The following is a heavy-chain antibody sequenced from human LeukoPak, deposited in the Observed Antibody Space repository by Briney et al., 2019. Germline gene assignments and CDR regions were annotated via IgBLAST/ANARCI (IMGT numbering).Heavy chain of an antibody. V-gene: IGHV4-4*07. D-gene: IGHD4-23*01. J-gene: IGHJ4*01. CDR3: ATSYGGNSWNY. Sequence: SETLSLTCTVSGGSISSYYWSWIRQPAGKGLEWIGRFYISGSTNYNPSLKSQVTMSVDTSKNQFSLKMRFITGADTAVYYCATSYGGNSWNYWGQGTRVTVSS. CDR1: GGSISSYY. CDR2: FYISGST.